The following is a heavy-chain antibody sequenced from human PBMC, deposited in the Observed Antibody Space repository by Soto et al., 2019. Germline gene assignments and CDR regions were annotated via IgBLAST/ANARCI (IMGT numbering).Heavy chain of an antibody. CDR1: GGSISSGGYY. V-gene: IGHV4-31*03. J-gene: IGHJ4*02. D-gene: IGHD3-10*01. CDR2: IYYSGST. Sequence: SETLSLTCTVSGGSISSGGYYWSWIRQHPGKGLEWIGYIYYSGSTYYNPSLKSRVTISVDTSKNQFSLKLSSVTAADTAVCYCARVVYADGFHDRFDYWGQGTLVTVSS. CDR3: ARVVYADGFHDRFDY.